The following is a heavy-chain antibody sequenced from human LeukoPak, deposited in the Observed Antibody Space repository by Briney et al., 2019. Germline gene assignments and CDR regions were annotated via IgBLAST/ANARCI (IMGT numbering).Heavy chain of an antibody. CDR1: GYSISSGYQ. D-gene: IGHD3-10*01. CDR3: ARSGWTYYYGSGSYGPFDI. Sequence: SETLSLTCAVSGYSISSGYQWAWIRQPPGKGLEWIGYTYYSGGTNYNPSLKSRVTISVDTSKNQFSLKLSSVTAADTAVYYCARSGWTYYYGSGSYGPFDIWGQGTMVTVSS. CDR2: TYYSGGT. J-gene: IGHJ3*02. V-gene: IGHV4-61*01.